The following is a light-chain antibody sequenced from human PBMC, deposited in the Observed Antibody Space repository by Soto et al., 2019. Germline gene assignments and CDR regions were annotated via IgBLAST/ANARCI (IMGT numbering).Light chain of an antibody. J-gene: IGKJ4*01. V-gene: IGKV1-12*01. Sequence: DIQMTQSPSSVSASVGDRVTITCRASQGISSWLVWYQQKPGKAPKFLIYAASSLQSGVPSRFSGSGSWTDFTLTISSLQPEDFATYYCQQANSFPLTFGGGTKVEIK. CDR3: QQANSFPLT. CDR1: QGISSW. CDR2: AAS.